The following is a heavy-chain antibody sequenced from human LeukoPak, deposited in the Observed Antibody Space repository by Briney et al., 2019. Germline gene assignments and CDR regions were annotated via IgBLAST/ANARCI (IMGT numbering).Heavy chain of an antibody. V-gene: IGHV4-59*07. J-gene: IGHJ6*03. D-gene: IGHD6-13*01. Sequence: SDTLSLTCTVWGRSISRYYWIWPRRPPGKALEWLGYIYYSGSTNYNPTLKRRVTISVDTSKNQFSLKLSSVTAADTAVYYCAREAAAGPHYYYYYMDVWGKGTTVTVSS. CDR1: GRSISRYY. CDR3: AREAAAGPHYYYYYMDV. CDR2: IYYSGST.